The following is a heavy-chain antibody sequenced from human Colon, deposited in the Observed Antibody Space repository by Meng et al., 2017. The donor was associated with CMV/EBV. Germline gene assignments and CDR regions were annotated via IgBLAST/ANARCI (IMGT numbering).Heavy chain of an antibody. J-gene: IGHJ5*02. CDR1: GYTFTGYY. CDR3: ARDHKWRYNQQLVIFDP. D-gene: IGHD6-13*01. V-gene: IGHV1-2*02. Sequence: ASVNVSCKASGYTFTGYYMHWVRQAPGRGLEWMGWINPNSGGTNYAQKFQGRVTMTRDTSISTAYMELSRLRSDDTAVYYCARDHKWRYNQQLVIFDPWGQGTLVTVSS. CDR2: INPNSGGT.